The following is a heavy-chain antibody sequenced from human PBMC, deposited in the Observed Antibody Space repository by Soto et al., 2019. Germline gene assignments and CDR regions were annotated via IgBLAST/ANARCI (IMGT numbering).Heavy chain of an antibody. CDR3: ARDNSSSWYGQTNWFDS. J-gene: IGHJ5*01. CDR2: IWYDGSNK. V-gene: IGHV3-33*01. CDR1: GFTFSSYG. Sequence: GGSLRLSCAASGFTFSSYGMHWVRQAPGKGLEWVAVIWYDGSNKYYADSVKGRFTISRDNSKNTLYLQMNSLRAEDTAVYYCARDNSSSWYGQTNWFDSWGQGTQVTVSS. D-gene: IGHD6-13*01.